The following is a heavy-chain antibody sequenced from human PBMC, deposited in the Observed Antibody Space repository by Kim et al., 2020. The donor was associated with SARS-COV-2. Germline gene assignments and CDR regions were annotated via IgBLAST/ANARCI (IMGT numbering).Heavy chain of an antibody. CDR1: GGSISSYF. V-gene: IGHV4-4*07. Sequence: SETLSLTCIVSGGSISSYFWSWIRQPAGKGLEWIGRINSSGSTNYNPSFKSRVTMSVDTSKNQLSLRLSSVTAADTAIYYCARSPVTFSGGNWFDPWGQG. CDR3: ARSPVTFSGGNWFDP. J-gene: IGHJ5*02. CDR2: INSSGST. D-gene: IGHD3-16*01.